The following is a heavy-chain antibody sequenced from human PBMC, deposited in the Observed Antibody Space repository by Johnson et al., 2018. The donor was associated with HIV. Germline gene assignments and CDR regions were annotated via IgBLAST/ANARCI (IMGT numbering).Heavy chain of an antibody. Sequence: VQLVESGGGLVQPGSSLRLSCAASAFPFDDHALHWVRQSPGKGLQRFSIILKGRFTISRDNAKNDLDLQMHSLRPEDTALYYCARDRARYYDSSGYYYDAFDIWGQGTMVTVSS. J-gene: IGHJ3*02. V-gene: IGHV3-9*01. CDR1: AFPFDDHA. CDR2: I. D-gene: IGHD3-22*01. CDR3: ARDRARYYDSSGYYYDAFDI.